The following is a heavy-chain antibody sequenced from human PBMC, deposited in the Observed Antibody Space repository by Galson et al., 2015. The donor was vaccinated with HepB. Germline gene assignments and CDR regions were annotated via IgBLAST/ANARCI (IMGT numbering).Heavy chain of an antibody. D-gene: IGHD3-10*01. J-gene: IGHJ2*01. CDR2: IGTGGDT. CDR1: GSTFSSYD. CDR3: AREVGDNYNTNWYLDL. Sequence: SLRLSCAASGSTFSSYDMHWVRQATGKGLEWVSAIGTGGDTYYSGSVKGRFTISRENAKNSLYLQMNSLGAGDTAVYYCAREVGDNYNTNWYLDLWGRGTLVIVSS. V-gene: IGHV3-13*04.